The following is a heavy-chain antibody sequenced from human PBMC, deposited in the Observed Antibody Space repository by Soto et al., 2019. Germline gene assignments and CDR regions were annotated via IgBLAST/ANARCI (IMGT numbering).Heavy chain of an antibody. CDR3: ATDRGQTVEVISSARFSRFRSYAMEV. Sequence: QVQLVQSGAEVKKPGASVKVSCKASGYTFIGYYVHWVRQAPGQGLEWMGWINPNSGDTNYAQKEQGRRTMTSDTSITTAYMELPRLRFHDTAVYYCATDRGQTVEVISSARFSRFRSYAMEVWGQGTTVIVSS. D-gene: IGHD3-3*01. CDR1: GYTFIGYY. V-gene: IGHV1-2*02. CDR2: INPNSGDT. J-gene: IGHJ6*02.